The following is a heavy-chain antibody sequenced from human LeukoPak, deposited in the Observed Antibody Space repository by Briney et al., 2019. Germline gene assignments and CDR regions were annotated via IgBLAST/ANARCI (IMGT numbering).Heavy chain of an antibody. CDR2: IYHNANT. CDR3: ARFEHRSRASCYYWFDP. D-gene: IGHD2-2*01. Sequence: PSETLSLTCTVSGDSISIGGYYWSWIRQPPGKGLEWIGYIYHNANTYYNPSLKSRVTLSVDRSKNQFSLNLNSVTAADTAVYYCARFEHRSRASCYYWFDPWGQGTLVTVSS. J-gene: IGHJ5*02. CDR1: GDSISIGGYY. V-gene: IGHV4-30-2*01.